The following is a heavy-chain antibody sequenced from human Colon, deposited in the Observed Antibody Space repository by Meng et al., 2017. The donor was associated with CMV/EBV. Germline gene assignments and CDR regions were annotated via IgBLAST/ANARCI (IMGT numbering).Heavy chain of an antibody. J-gene: IGHJ4*02. CDR1: GYTLTELS. CDR2: FNTEDGKR. D-gene: IGHD6-13*01. Sequence: ASVKVSCKVSGYTLTELSIHWVRQAPGKGLEWMGGFNTEDGKRVYAQKFQGRISMTEDTSTDTAYMELSSLTFEDTAVFYCASERLGAAAIPIDHWGQGTLVTVSS. CDR3: ASERLGAAAIPIDH. V-gene: IGHV1-24*01.